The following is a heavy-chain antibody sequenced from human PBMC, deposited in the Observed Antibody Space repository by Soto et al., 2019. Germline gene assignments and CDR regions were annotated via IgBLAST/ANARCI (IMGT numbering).Heavy chain of an antibody. CDR2: ISASNGDT. D-gene: IGHD4-17*01. Sequence: QLHLVQSGAELKKPGASVKISCRASGNSFSSNVIGWVRQAPGQGLEWMSWISASNGDTNYAQKFRGRVTVTTDTSTSTVNTEMRGLTSDDSAVHPRASRGASGDYTAYMAACGKGTAVTV. CDR1: GNSFSSNV. V-gene: IGHV1-18*01. J-gene: IGHJ6*04. CDR3: ASRGASGDYTAYMAA.